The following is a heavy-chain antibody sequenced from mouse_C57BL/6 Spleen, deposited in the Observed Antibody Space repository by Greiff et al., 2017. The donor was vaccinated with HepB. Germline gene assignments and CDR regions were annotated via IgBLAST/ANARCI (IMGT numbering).Heavy chain of an antibody. CDR2: INPNNGGT. CDR3: ARSYYGSSYVAMDY. J-gene: IGHJ4*01. Sequence: EVQLQQSGPELVKPGASVKIPCKASGYTFTDYNMDWVKQSHGKSLEWIGDINPNNGGTIYNQKFKGKATLTVDKSSSTAYMELRSLTSEDTAVYYCARSYYGSSYVAMDYWGQGTSVTVSS. D-gene: IGHD1-1*01. V-gene: IGHV1-18*01. CDR1: GYTFTDYN.